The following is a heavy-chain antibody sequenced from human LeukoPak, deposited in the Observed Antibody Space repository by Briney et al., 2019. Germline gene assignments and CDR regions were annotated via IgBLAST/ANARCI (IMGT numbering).Heavy chain of an antibody. D-gene: IGHD6-19*01. Sequence: SQTLSLTCAISGDSFSSNSAAWNWIRQSPSRGLEWLGRTYYRSKWYNDYAVSVKSRITINPDTSKNQFSLQLNSVTPEDTAVYYCARGRDIAVAGTSGDFDYWGQGTLVTVTS. CDR2: TYYRSKWYN. CDR1: GDSFSSNSAA. CDR3: ARGRDIAVAGTSGDFDY. V-gene: IGHV6-1*01. J-gene: IGHJ4*02.